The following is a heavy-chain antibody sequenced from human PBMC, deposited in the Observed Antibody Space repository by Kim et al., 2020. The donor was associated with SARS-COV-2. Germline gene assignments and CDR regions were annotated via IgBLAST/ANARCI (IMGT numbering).Heavy chain of an antibody. J-gene: IGHJ6*02. V-gene: IGHV1-69*10. CDR1: GGTFSSYA. D-gene: IGHD2-2*01. Sequence: SVKVSCKASGGTFSSYAISWVRQAPGQGLEWMGRIIPILGIANYAQKFQGRVTITADKSTSTAYMDLSSLRSEDTAVYYCAREGSYCSSTSCYGIYYYYGMDVWGQGTTVTVSS. CDR2: IIPILGIA. CDR3: AREGSYCSSTSCYGIYYYYGMDV.